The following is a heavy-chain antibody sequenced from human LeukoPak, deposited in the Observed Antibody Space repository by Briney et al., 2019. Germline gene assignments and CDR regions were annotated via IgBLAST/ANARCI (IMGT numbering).Heavy chain of an antibody. CDR3: AELGITMIGGV. D-gene: IGHD3-10*02. Sequence: PGGSLRLSCAASGFTFGLYGMNWVRQAPGKGPEWVSGISRSGGGTYYADSVKGRFTISRDNSKNSLYLQMNSLRAEDTAVYYCAELGITMIGGVWGKGTTVTISS. J-gene: IGHJ6*04. CDR1: GFTFGLYG. CDR2: ISRSGGGT. V-gene: IGHV3-23*01.